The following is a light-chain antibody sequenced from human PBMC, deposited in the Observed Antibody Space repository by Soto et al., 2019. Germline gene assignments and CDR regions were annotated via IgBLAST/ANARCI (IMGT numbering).Light chain of an antibody. Sequence: EVVLSLSPGTLSLSPGERATLSCRASQSVSSSYLAWYQQKPGQAPRLLIYDASTRATGIPARLSGSGSGTDFTLTISSLEAEDFAIYYCQHHTNWPPITFGQGTRLEIK. V-gene: IGKV3D-20*02. CDR1: QSVSSSY. CDR3: QHHTNWPPIT. J-gene: IGKJ5*01. CDR2: DAS.